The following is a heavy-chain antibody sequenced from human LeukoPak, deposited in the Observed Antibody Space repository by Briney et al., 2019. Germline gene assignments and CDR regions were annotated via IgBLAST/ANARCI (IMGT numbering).Heavy chain of an antibody. CDR1: GYTFSDYY. CDR3: ARRGLVAGIYDLVYGFDL. J-gene: IGHJ3*01. CDR2: VNPDTGNT. D-gene: IGHD3/OR15-3a*01. V-gene: IGHV1-8*03. Sequence: ASVKVSCKASGYTFSDYYVHWVRQAPGQGLEWMGWVNPDTGNTGFAQKFQGRVTITQNSSVTTVYMELSSLTSEDTAVYYCARRGLVAGIYDLVYGFDLWGQGTMVTVSS.